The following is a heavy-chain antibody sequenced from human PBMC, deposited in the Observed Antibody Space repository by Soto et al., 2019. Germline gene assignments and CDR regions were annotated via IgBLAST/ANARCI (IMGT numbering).Heavy chain of an antibody. D-gene: IGHD3-16*01. CDR2: ISAYNSNT. CDR1: GYTFTSYG. CDR3: TRSKGGYEHIDY. V-gene: IGHV1-18*01. Sequence: QVQLVQSGAEVKKPGASVKVSCKASGYTFTSYGISWVRQAPGQGLEWMGWISAYNSNTNYAQKLQGRFTVTTDTPTSTAYIELRSLRSDDTAVYYCTRSKGGYEHIDYWGQGTLVTVSS. J-gene: IGHJ4*02.